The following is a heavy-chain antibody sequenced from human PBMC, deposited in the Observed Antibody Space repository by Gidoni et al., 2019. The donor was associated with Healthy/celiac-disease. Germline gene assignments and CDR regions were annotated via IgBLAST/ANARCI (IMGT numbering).Heavy chain of an antibody. CDR2: IYYSGST. V-gene: IGHV4-39*01. CDR1: GGSISSSSYY. D-gene: IGHD3-22*01. Sequence: QLQLQESGPGLVKPSETLSLTCPVSGGSISSSSYYWGWIRQPPGKGLEWIGSIYYSGSTYYNPSLKSRVTISVDTSKNQFSLKLSSVTAADTAVYYCARHYYDSSGYYYYYYGMDVWGQGTTVTVSS. CDR3: ARHYYDSSGYYYYYYGMDV. J-gene: IGHJ6*02.